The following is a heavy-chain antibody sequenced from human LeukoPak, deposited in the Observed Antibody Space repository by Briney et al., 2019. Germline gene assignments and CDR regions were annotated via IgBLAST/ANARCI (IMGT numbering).Heavy chain of an antibody. CDR2: IMPLFNTA. Sequence: SVKVSCKASGGTFSSYSITWVRQAPGQGLEWMGGIMPLFNTANYAQQFQGRVTITTDESASTAYMELSSLRFEDTAMYYCARVDRYHYYLDVWGKGTTVTVSS. J-gene: IGHJ6*03. CDR3: ARVDRYHYYLDV. CDR1: GGTFSSYS. V-gene: IGHV1-69*05.